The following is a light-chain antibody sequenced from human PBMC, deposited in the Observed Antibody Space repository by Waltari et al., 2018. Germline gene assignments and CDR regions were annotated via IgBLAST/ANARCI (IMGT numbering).Light chain of an antibody. CDR2: DAS. CDR3: QQRSSWTPHT. Sequence: EIVLTQSPATLSLSPGETATLSCRASQSVGTYLAWYQQKPGQAPRLLIYDASNRATGSAGRVRGSGCGTDVTLTISSLEPEDFALYYCQQRSSWTPHTFGQGARLEIK. J-gene: IGKJ2*01. V-gene: IGKV3-11*01. CDR1: QSVGTY.